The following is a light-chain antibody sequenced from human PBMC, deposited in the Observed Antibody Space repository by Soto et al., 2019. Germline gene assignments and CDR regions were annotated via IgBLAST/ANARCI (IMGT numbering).Light chain of an antibody. Sequence: DLQMNQSPPTLSASVGDRVTITCRASQSISSWLAWYQQKPGKAPKLLIYKASSLESGVPSRFSGSGSGTEFTLTISSLQPDDFATYYCQQYNSSPWTFGQGTKVEIK. CDR3: QQYNSSPWT. V-gene: IGKV1-5*03. CDR1: QSISSW. J-gene: IGKJ1*01. CDR2: KAS.